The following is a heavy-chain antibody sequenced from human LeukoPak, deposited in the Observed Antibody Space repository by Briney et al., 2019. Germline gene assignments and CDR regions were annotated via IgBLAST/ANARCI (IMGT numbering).Heavy chain of an antibody. Sequence: GGSLRLSFTVSGFTVSSNSMSWVRQAPGKGLEWVSFIYSDNTHYSDSVKGRFTISRDNSKNTLYLQMNSLRAEDTAVYYCARRAGAYSHPYDYWGQGTLVTVSS. D-gene: IGHD4/OR15-4a*01. CDR2: IYSDNT. CDR3: ARRAGAYSHPYDY. J-gene: IGHJ4*02. CDR1: GFTVSSNS. V-gene: IGHV3-53*01.